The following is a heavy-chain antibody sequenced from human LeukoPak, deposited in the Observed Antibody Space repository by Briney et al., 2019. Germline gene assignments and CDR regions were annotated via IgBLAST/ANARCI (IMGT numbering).Heavy chain of an antibody. Sequence: ASQTLSLTCTVSGGSISGGTYYWSWIRQPAGKGLEWIGRIYTSGSTNYNPSLKSRVTISVDTSKNQFSLKLSSVTAADTAVYYCARVGYSSGWPLYYFDYWGQGTLVTVSS. V-gene: IGHV4-61*02. CDR3: ARVGYSSGWPLYYFDY. CDR1: GGSISGGTYY. D-gene: IGHD6-19*01. CDR2: IYTSGST. J-gene: IGHJ4*02.